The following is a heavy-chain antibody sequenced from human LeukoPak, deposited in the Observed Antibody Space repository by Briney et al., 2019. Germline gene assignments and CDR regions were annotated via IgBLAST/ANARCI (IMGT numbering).Heavy chain of an antibody. V-gene: IGHV1-18*01. CDR3: ARVANPFGELSIWDFDY. CDR1: GYTFTSYG. D-gene: IGHD3-10*01. CDR2: ISAYNGNT. J-gene: IGHJ4*02. Sequence: ASVKVSCKASGYTFTSYGISWVRQAPGQGLEWMGWISAYNGNTNYAQKLQGRVTMTTDTSTSTAYMELRSLRSDDTAVYYCARVANPFGELSIWDFDYWGQGTLVTVSS.